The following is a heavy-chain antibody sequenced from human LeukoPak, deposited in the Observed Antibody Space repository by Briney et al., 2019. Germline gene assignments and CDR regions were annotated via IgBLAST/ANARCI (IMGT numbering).Heavy chain of an antibody. J-gene: IGHJ6*02. V-gene: IGHV4-31*03. D-gene: IGHD2-15*01. Sequence: SQNLSLTCTVSGGSISSGDYYWSWIRQHPGKGLEWIGYIYYSGSTYYNPSLKSRVTISVDTSKNQFSLKLSSVTAADTAVYYCARADGDQPLLEPYYGMDVWGQGTTVTVSS. CDR2: IYYSGST. CDR1: GGSISSGDYY. CDR3: ARADGDQPLLEPYYGMDV.